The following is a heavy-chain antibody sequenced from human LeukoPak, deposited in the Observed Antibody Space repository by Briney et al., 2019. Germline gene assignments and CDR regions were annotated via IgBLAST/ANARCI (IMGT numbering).Heavy chain of an antibody. Sequence: QAGGSLRLSCAASGFTFSSYSMNWVRQAPGKGLEWVSYISSSSSTIYYADSVKGRFTISRDNAKNSLYLQMNSLRAEDTAVYYCARLTYGDQVVYFDYWGQGTLVTVSS. J-gene: IGHJ4*02. CDR1: GFTFSSYS. V-gene: IGHV3-48*04. CDR2: ISSSSSTI. CDR3: ARLTYGDQVVYFDY. D-gene: IGHD4-17*01.